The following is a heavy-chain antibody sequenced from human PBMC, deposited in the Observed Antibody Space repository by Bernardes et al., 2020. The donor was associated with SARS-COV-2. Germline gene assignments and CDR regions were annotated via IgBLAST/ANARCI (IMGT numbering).Heavy chain of an antibody. CDR1: GFPFSAYT. Sequence: GGSLRLSCAASGFPFSAYTINWVRQGRGKGLEWVSSISSSGSLLYYADSVKGRFTISRDNAKNSVYLQMNSLRVEDTAVYYCVREVSWGQGTLVTVSS. CDR2: ISSSGSLL. J-gene: IGHJ5*02. CDR3: VREVS. V-gene: IGHV3-21*01.